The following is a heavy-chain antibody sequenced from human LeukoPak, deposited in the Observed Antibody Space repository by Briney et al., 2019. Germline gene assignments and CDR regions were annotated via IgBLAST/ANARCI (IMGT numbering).Heavy chain of an antibody. Sequence: GESLKISWKGSGYSFTSFWIGWVRQMPGKGLGWMGINYPCGYYPRYSPFFQGQVTISPDKSISTDYLQWSNLKASDTAMYYCARLACGGDCYPENYFDYWGQGTLVTVSS. V-gene: IGHV5-51*01. CDR3: ARLACGGDCYPENYFDY. CDR1: GYSFTSFW. D-gene: IGHD2-21*02. CDR2: NYPCGYYP. J-gene: IGHJ4*02.